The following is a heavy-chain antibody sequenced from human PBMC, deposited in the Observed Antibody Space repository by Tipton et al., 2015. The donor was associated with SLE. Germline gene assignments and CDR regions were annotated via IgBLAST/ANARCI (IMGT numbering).Heavy chain of an antibody. CDR2: IYYTGRT. J-gene: IGHJ4*02. Sequence: TLSLTCTVSGGSISTSIYYWGWIRQSPGKGLEWIGYIYYTGRTYYNPSLESRVTISIDTSKNQFSLKMNSVTAADTALYYCAGSVLPRAILWYWGQGTPVTVSS. CDR3: AGSVLPRAILWY. D-gene: IGHD2-21*01. CDR1: GGSISTSIYY. V-gene: IGHV4-61*05.